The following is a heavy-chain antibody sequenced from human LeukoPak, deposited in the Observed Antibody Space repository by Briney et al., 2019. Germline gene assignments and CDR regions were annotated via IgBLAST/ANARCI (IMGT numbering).Heavy chain of an antibody. Sequence: GGSLRLSCAASGFTFSSYPMTWVRQAPGEGPEWVSFISDSGGITYYADSVKGRFTISRDNSKNTLYLQMNSLRAEDTAVYYCAKNTQYSGYYDCWGQGTLVAVSS. D-gene: IGHD6-6*01. CDR2: ISDSGGIT. CDR3: AKNTQYSGYYDC. V-gene: IGHV3-23*01. J-gene: IGHJ4*02. CDR1: GFTFSSYP.